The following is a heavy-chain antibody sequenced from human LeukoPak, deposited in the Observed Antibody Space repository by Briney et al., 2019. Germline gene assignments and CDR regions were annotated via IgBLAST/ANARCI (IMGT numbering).Heavy chain of an antibody. J-gene: IGHJ4*02. Sequence: SETLSLTCTVSSGAISSNNHYWGWIRQPPGKGLEWIGSISYSGSTDYNPSLKSRVTISVDTSKNQFSLRLSSVTAADTAVYYCARHSGSYLYYFDFWGQGALVTVSS. CDR1: SGAISSNNHY. V-gene: IGHV4-39*01. CDR3: ARHSGSYLYYFDF. D-gene: IGHD1-26*01. CDR2: ISYSGST.